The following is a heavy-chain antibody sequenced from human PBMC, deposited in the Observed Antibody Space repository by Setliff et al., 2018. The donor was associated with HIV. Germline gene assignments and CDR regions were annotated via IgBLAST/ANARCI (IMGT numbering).Heavy chain of an antibody. Sequence: SETLSLTCTVSGGSINNDIYFWTWIRQRPGKGLEWIGYIYYSGSTYYNPSLKSRVTISVDTSKNQFSLKLSSVTAADTAVYYCSIVTYYDSSGYLFPFDYWGQGTLVTVSS. CDR3: SIVTYYDSSGYLFPFDY. J-gene: IGHJ4*02. CDR2: IYYSGST. CDR1: GGSINNDIYF. D-gene: IGHD3-22*01. V-gene: IGHV4-31*02.